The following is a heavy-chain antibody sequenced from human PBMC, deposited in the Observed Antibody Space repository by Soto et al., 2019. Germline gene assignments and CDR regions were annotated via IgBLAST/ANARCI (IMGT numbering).Heavy chain of an antibody. CDR1: GFTFSGSA. CDR3: TRTPVHCSGGSCPSGYYYYGIDV. D-gene: IGHD2-15*01. J-gene: IGHJ6*02. Sequence: PGGSLRLSCAASGFTFSGSAMHWVRQASGKGLEWVGRIRSKANSYATAYAASVKGRFTIPIDNSKNTAYLQMNSLKTEDTAVDYCTRTPVHCSGGSCPSGYYYYGIDVWGQGTTVTVSS. CDR2: IRSKANSYAT. V-gene: IGHV3-73*01.